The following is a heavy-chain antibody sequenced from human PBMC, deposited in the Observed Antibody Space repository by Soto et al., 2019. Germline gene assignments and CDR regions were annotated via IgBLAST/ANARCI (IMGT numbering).Heavy chain of an antibody. J-gene: IGHJ6*02. CDR2: ISYEGSNK. D-gene: IGHD6-13*01. V-gene: IGHV3-30*18. Sequence: QVQLVESGGGVVQPGRSLRLSCAASGFTFSSYGMHWVRQAPGKGLEWVAVISYEGSNKYYADSVKGRFTISRDNSKNXLYLQMHSLSAEDTAVYYGAKDLAQLVCYYDGMDVWGQGTKVTVSS. CDR3: AKDLAQLVCYYDGMDV. CDR1: GFTFSSYG.